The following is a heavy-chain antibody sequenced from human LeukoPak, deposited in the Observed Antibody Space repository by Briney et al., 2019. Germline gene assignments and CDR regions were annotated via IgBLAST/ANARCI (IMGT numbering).Heavy chain of an antibody. D-gene: IGHD6-19*01. V-gene: IGHV3-23*01. Sequence: VGSLRLSCVASGFTFSIYTMNWVRQAPGKGLEWVSIINYKGDIKYYADSVQGRFTISRDNSKNTVYLQMNSLRAEDTAIYYCAKDGHCPGALCPTQIAVAGYNDNWGQGTLVTVSS. CDR3: AKDGHCPGALCPTQIAVAGYNDN. J-gene: IGHJ4*02. CDR1: GFTFSIYT. CDR2: INYKGDIK.